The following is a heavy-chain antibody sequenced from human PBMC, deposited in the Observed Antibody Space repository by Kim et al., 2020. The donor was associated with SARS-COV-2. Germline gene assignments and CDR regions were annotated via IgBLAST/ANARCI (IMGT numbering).Heavy chain of an antibody. V-gene: IGHV3-7*01. CDR3: ARGGWMYFDH. CDR2: IKKDGSEK. J-gene: IGHJ2*01. CDR1: EFSFSGYR. D-gene: IGHD2-2*03. Sequence: GGSLRLSCAASEFSFSGYRMSWVRQAPGKGPEWVAKIKKDGSEKYYVDSVKGRLTISRDNTKNSLFLQMNSLRAEDTAVYYCARGGWMYFDHWGRGSLV.